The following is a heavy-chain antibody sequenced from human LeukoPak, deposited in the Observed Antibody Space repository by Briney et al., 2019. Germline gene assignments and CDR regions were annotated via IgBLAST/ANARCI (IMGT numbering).Heavy chain of an antibody. J-gene: IGHJ5*02. V-gene: IGHV3-30*04. CDR3: ARDGVYCSSTRCYGSWFDP. D-gene: IGHD2-2*01. Sequence: GGSLRLSCAASGFTFTNYAMSWVRQAPGKGRERVADISYDGSNKYYADSVKGRFTISRDNCKNTLYLQMNSLRAEDTAVYYCARDGVYCSSTRCYGSWFDPWGQGTLVTVSS. CDR1: GFTFTNYA. CDR2: ISYDGSNK.